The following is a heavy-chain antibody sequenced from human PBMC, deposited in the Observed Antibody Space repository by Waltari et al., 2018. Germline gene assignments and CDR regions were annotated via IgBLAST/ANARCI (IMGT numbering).Heavy chain of an antibody. V-gene: IGHV3-30*18. Sequence: QVQLVESGGGAVQPGRCLGLSCAASGFTFSRYGVHWVRQAPGKGLEWVAIVTYDGGKKYYADSVKGRFSVARDNSKNTVSLQMNSLRVEDTAVYYCAKERRDGYYFYYMDVWGKGTTVTVSS. CDR2: VTYDGGKK. J-gene: IGHJ6*03. CDR1: GFTFSRYG. CDR3: AKERRDGYYFYYMDV.